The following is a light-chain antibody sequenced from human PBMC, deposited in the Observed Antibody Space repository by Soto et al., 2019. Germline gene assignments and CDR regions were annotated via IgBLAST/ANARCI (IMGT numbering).Light chain of an antibody. CDR2: DAS. V-gene: IGKV3-11*01. CDR3: QQRSNWPPD. J-gene: IGKJ2*01. Sequence: EIVLTQSPATLSLSPGERATLSCRASQSVSSYLAWYQQKPGQAPRLLIYDASNRATGIPARFSGSGSGTDFPLTISSLEPEDFAVYYCQQRSNWPPDFGQGTKVDIK. CDR1: QSVSSY.